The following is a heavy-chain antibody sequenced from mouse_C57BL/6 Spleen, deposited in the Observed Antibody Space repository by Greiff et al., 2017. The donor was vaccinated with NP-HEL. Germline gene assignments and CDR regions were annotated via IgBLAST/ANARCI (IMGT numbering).Heavy chain of an antibody. CDR1: GYTFTDYY. J-gene: IGHJ2*01. Sequence: VQLQQSGAELVRPGASVKLSCKASGYTFTDYYINWVKQRPGQGLEWIARIYPGSGNTYYNEKFKGKATLTAEKSSSTAYMQLSSLTSEDSAVYFCARRSVATDFDYWGQGTTLTVSS. D-gene: IGHD1-1*01. V-gene: IGHV1-76*01. CDR2: IYPGSGNT. CDR3: ARRSVATDFDY.